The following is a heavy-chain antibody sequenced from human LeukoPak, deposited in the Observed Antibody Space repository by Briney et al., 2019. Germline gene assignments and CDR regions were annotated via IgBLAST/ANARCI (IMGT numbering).Heavy chain of an antibody. CDR1: GGSISSHY. V-gene: IGHV4-59*11. CDR3: ARAPVVRGVFGWFDF. CDR2: RHDSGSS. D-gene: IGHD3-10*01. J-gene: IGHJ5*01. Sequence: SETLSLTCSVSGGSISSHYWIWFRRPPGKGLEWIGHRHDSGSSNYNPSLKSRVTISIDTSKNQFSLILNSVTAADTADYYCARAPVVRGVFGWFDFWGQGLLVTVSS.